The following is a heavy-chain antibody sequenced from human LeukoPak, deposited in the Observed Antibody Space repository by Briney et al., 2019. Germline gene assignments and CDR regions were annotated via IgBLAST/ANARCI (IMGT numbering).Heavy chain of an antibody. CDR1: GGSFSSGGYY. CDR2: IYYSGST. J-gene: IGHJ4*02. CDR3: ARDGCSGGSCYYQRDY. D-gene: IGHD2-15*01. V-gene: IGHV4-31*03. Sequence: PSETLSLTCTVSGGSFSSGGYYWSWIRQHPGKGLEWIGYIYYSGSTYYNPSLKSRVTISVDTSKNQFSLKLSSVTAADTAVYYCARDGCSGGSCYYQRDYWGQGTLVTVSS.